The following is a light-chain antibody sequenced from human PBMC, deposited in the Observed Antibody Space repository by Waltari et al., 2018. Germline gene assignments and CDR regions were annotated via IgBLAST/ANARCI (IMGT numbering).Light chain of an antibody. Sequence: DIVMTQSPDSLAVSLGERATINCKSSQTILYSSNNKNYKNYLAWYQQKPGQPPKLLINWATTRESGVPDRFSGSGSGTDFTLTISSLQTEDVAVYYCQQHYSAPLTFGGGTKVEIK. CDR2: WAT. CDR1: QTILYSSNNKNYKNY. J-gene: IGKJ4*01. V-gene: IGKV4-1*01. CDR3: QQHYSAPLT.